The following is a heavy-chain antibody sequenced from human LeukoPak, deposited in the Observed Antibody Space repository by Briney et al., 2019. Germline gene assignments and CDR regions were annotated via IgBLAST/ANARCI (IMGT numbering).Heavy chain of an antibody. J-gene: IGHJ4*02. CDR2: ISSSSSYI. CDR3: ARNPYGSGSYYIY. CDR1: GFTFSSYS. Sequence: GGSLRLSCAASGFTFSSYSMNWVRQAPVKGLKWVSSISSSSSYIYYADSVKGRFTISRDNAKNSLYLQMNSLRAEDTAVYYCARNPYGSGSYYIYWGQGTLVTVSS. D-gene: IGHD3-10*01. V-gene: IGHV3-21*01.